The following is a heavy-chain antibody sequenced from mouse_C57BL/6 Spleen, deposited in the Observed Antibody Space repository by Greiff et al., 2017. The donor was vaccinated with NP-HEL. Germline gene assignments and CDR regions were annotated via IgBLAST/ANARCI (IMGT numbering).Heavy chain of an antibody. V-gene: IGHV1-80*01. D-gene: IGHD1-1*01. Sequence: VQLQQAGAELVKPGASVKISCKASSYAFSSYWMKWVKQRPGKGLEWIGQIYPGDGDTNYNGKFKGKATLTADKSSSTAYMQLSSLTSEDSAVYVWERREADGSSYGGYFDVGGTGTTVTVAS. CDR2: IYPGDGDT. CDR3: ERREADGSSYGGYFDV. J-gene: IGHJ1*03. CDR1: SYAFSSYW.